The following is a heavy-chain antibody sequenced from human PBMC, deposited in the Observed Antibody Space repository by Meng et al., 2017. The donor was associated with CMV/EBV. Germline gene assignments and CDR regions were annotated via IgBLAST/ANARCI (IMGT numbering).Heavy chain of an antibody. CDR3: ARATYDFWSGYHPGYYGMDV. CDR1: GGSISSGGYY. Sequence: SKTLSLTCTVSGGSISSGGYYWSWIRQHPGKGLEWIGYIYYSGSTYYNPSLKSRVTISVDTSKNQFSLKLSSVTAADTAVYYCARATYDFWSGYHPGYYGMDVWGQGTTVTVSS. V-gene: IGHV4-31*03. CDR2: IYYSGST. J-gene: IGHJ6*02. D-gene: IGHD3-3*01.